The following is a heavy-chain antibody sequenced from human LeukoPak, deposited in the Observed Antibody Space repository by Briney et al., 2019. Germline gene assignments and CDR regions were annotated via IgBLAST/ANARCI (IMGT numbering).Heavy chain of an antibody. D-gene: IGHD2-2*01. CDR3: ARARPSLTYYYYYGMDV. V-gene: IGHV3-30*19. CDR2: ISYDGSNK. CDR1: GFTFSSYG. J-gene: IGHJ6*02. Sequence: GGSLRLSCAASGFTFSSYGMHWVRQAPGKGLEWVAVISYDGSNKYYADSVKGRFTISRDNSKNTLYLQMNSLRAEDTAVYYCARARPSLTYYYYYGMDVWGQGTTVTVSS.